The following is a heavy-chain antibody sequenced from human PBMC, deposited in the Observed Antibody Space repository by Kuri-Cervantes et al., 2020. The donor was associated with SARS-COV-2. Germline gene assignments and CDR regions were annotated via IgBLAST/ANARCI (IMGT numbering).Heavy chain of an antibody. CDR1: GFTFSSYA. D-gene: IGHD2-21*01. V-gene: IGHV3-30-3*01. Sequence: GSLRLSCAASGFTFSSYAMHWVRQAPGKGLEWVSVISSDGINTHYADSVKGRSTISRDTSRNTLYLRMNSLRTEDAAIYYCARDRVGVHDCWGQGTLVTVSS. CDR3: ARDRVGVHDC. J-gene: IGHJ4*02. CDR2: ISSDGINT.